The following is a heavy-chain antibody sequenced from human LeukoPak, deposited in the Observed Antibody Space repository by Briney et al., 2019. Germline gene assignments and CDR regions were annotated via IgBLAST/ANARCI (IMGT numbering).Heavy chain of an antibody. Sequence: SETLSLTCTVSGGSISSYYWSWIRQPPGQGLEWIGYIYYSGSTNYNPSLKSRVTISVDTSKNQFSLKLSSVTAADTAVYYCVRRHDILTASSTPSYFEYWGQGTLVTVSS. CDR2: IYYSGST. CDR1: GGSISSYY. J-gene: IGHJ4*02. D-gene: IGHD3-9*01. V-gene: IGHV4-59*12. CDR3: VRRHDILTASSTPSYFEY.